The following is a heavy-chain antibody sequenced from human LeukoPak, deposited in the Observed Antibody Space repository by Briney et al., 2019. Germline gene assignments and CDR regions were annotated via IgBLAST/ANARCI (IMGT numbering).Heavy chain of an antibody. Sequence: PGGSLRLSCAASGFTVSSNYMSWVRQAPGKGLEWVSVIYSGGSTYYADSVKGRFTISRDNSKNTLYLQMNSLRAEDTAVYYCARVKGSSWFSLDYWGQGTLVTVSS. CDR1: GFTVSSNY. CDR3: ARVKGSSWFSLDY. D-gene: IGHD6-13*01. J-gene: IGHJ4*02. CDR2: IYSGGST. V-gene: IGHV3-53*01.